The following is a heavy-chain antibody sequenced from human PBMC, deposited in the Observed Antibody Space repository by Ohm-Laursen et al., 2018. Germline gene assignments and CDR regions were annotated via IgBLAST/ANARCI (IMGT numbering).Heavy chain of an antibody. D-gene: IGHD4-23*01. V-gene: IGHV3-66*01. CDR3: ARDISRVGGRDY. CDR2: TYTGGDT. J-gene: IGHJ4*02. CDR1: GFTVSSNY. Sequence: GSLRLSCAASGFTVSSNYMSWVRQAPGKGLEWVSVTYTGGDTYYADSVKGRFTISRDNSKNTLYLQMNSLRAEDTAMYYCARDISRVGGRDYWGQGTLVTVSS.